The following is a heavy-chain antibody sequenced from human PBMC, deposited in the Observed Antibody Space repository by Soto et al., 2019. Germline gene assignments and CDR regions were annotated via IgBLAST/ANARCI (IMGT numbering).Heavy chain of an antibody. CDR3: GKERRGSGWFVCSD. D-gene: IGHD6-19*01. Sequence: DVQLLESGGGLVQPGGSVRLSCAASGFTFSSYAMSWVRQAPGKGLEWVSAIRGNGADTSYADSVRGRFTISRDNSKDTLFLQMNSLRADDTAVYYCGKERRGSGWFVCSDWGQGILVTVSS. CDR1: GFTFSSYA. CDR2: IRGNGADT. V-gene: IGHV3-23*01. J-gene: IGHJ1*01.